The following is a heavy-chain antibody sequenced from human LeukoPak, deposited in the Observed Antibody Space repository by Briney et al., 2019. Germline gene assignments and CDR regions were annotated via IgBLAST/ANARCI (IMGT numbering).Heavy chain of an antibody. CDR3: ARGNRLRYFDWLLSDYFDY. CDR1: GGSFSDYY. V-gene: IGHV4-34*01. J-gene: IGHJ4*02. D-gene: IGHD3-9*01. CDR2: INHSGST. Sequence: SETLSLTCAVYGGSFSDYYWSWIRQPPGKGLEWIGEINHSGSTNYNPSLKSRVTISVDTSKNQFSLKLSSVTAADTAVYYCARGNRLRYFDWLLSDYFDYWGQGTLVTVSS.